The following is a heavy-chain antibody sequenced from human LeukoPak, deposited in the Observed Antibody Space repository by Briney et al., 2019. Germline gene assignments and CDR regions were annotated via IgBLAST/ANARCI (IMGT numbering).Heavy chain of an antibody. J-gene: IGHJ4*02. CDR3: AKDPLRDYYDTIPSYYFDY. V-gene: IGHV3-23*01. D-gene: IGHD3-22*01. Sequence: PGGSLRLSCAVSGFTFSSHAMTWVRQAPGKGLEWVSGINGRGAATYYADSVKGRFTISRDNFKNTLSLQMNSLRAEDTAVYYCAKDPLRDYYDTIPSYYFDYWGQGTLVTVSS. CDR2: INGRGAAT. CDR1: GFTFSSHA.